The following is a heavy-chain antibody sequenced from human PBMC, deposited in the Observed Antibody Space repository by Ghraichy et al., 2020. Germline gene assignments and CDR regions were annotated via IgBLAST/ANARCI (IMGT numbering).Heavy chain of an antibody. V-gene: IGHV3-23*01. CDR3: AKATFPRYGDYVGARY. D-gene: IGHD4-17*01. Sequence: GGSLRLSCAASGFTFSSYAMSWVRQAPGKGLEWVSAISGSGGSTYYADSVKGRFTISRDNSKNTLYLQMNSLRAEDTAVYYCAKATFPRYGDYVGARYWGQGTLVTVSS. CDR1: GFTFSSYA. CDR2: ISGSGGST. J-gene: IGHJ4*02.